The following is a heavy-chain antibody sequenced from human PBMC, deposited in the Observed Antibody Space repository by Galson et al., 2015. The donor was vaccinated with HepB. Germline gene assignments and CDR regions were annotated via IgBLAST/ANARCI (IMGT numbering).Heavy chain of an antibody. CDR2: TYYRSKWYN. Sequence: CAISGDSVSSNSAAWNWIRQSPSRGLEWLGRTYYRSKWYNDYTVAVKSRITINPDTSENQFSLQLNSVTPEDTAVYYCARDRVELLWFGDVFDYWGQGTLVTVSS. J-gene: IGHJ4*02. D-gene: IGHD3-10*01. CDR3: ARDRVELLWFGDVFDY. V-gene: IGHV6-1*01. CDR1: GDSVSSNSAA.